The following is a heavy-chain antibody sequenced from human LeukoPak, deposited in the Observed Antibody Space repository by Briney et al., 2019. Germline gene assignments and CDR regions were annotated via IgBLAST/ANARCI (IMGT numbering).Heavy chain of an antibody. J-gene: IGHJ4*02. CDR3: ARLPGTHRYSYGYNLHDY. Sequence: SETLSLICTVSGGSISNSSYYWGWIRQPPGKGLEWIGSIYYGGSTYYNPSLKSRVTISVDTSKNQFSLKLSSVTAADTAVYYCARLPGTHRYSYGYNLHDYWGQGTLVTVSS. V-gene: IGHV4-39*07. CDR1: GGSISNSSYY. D-gene: IGHD5-18*01. CDR2: IYYGGST.